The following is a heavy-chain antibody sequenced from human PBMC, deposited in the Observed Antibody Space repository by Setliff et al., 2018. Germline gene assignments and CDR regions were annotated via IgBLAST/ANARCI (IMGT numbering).Heavy chain of an antibody. J-gene: IGHJ6*02. Sequence: SETLSLTCAVSGGSISSGSYYWSWIRQPAGKGLEWAGRLHTSGSTSYNPSLKSRVTISVGTSKNQFSLNLSSVTAADTAVYFCARDQWVRSPPLYFSYSMDVWGQGTTVTVSS. CDR2: LHTSGST. CDR3: ARDQWVRSPPLYFSYSMDV. D-gene: IGHD5-12*01. CDR1: GGSISSGSYY. V-gene: IGHV4-61*02.